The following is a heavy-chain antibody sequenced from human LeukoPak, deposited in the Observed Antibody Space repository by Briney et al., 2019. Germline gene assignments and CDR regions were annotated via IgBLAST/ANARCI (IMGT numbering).Heavy chain of an antibody. CDR3: ARFAKAFDY. Sequence: SETLSLTCTVSSGSFGSYYWSWIRQPPGKGLEWIGYIYYSGNTNYDPSLKSRVTISVDTSKNQFSLKLSSVTAADTAVYYCARFAKAFDYWGQGTLVTVSS. V-gene: IGHV4-59*08. CDR2: IYYSGNT. D-gene: IGHD3-16*01. CDR1: SGSFGSYY. J-gene: IGHJ4*02.